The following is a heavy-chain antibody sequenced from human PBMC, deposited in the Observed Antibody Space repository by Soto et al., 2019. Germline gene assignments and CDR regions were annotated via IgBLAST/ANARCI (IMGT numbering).Heavy chain of an antibody. J-gene: IGHJ6*02. CDR1: GGSVSSGSYY. CDR2: LYYSVST. V-gene: IGHV4-61*01. CDR3: ESSYSGYDRVADESDYYYYGMDV. D-gene: IGHD5-12*01. Sequence: QVQLQESGPGLVKPSDTLSLTCTVSGGSVSSGSYYWSWIRQPPGKGLEWIGYLYYSVSTNYNPSRKSRVTISVDTSKNQFCLKLRSVTAAETAVYYCESSYSGYDRVADESDYYYYGMDVWGQGTTVTVS.